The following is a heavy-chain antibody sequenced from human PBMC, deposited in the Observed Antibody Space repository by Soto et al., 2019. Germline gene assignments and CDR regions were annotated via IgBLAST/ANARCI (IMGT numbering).Heavy chain of an antibody. CDR3: TREHVVTIFRRGQRGSFDN. V-gene: IGHV3-21*01. CDR1: GFTFSSYG. D-gene: IGHD3-9*01. Sequence: GGSLRLSCAAPGFTFSSYGMHWVRQAPGKGLEWVAFITSGSDYIYYADSVKGRFTFSRDDANNSLFLQMSSLRAEDTAVYYCTREHVVTIFRRGQRGSFDNWSQGTLVTVSS. CDR2: ITSGSDYI. J-gene: IGHJ4*02.